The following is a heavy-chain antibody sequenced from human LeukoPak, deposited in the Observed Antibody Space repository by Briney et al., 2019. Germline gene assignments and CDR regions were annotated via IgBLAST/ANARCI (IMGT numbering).Heavy chain of an antibody. CDR3: AREMATIATFDY. D-gene: IGHD5-24*01. Sequence: GGSLRLSCAASGFTFSSYAMSWVRQAPGKGLEWVSGISGSGGSTYHADSVKGRFTISRDNAKNSLYLQMNSLRAEDTAVYYCAREMATIATFDYWGQGTLVTVSS. CDR2: ISGSGGST. CDR1: GFTFSSYA. J-gene: IGHJ4*02. V-gene: IGHV3-23*01.